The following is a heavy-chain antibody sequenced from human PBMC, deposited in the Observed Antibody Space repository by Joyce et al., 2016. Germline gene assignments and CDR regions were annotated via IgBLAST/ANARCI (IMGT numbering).Heavy chain of an antibody. V-gene: IGHV1-18*01. CDR2: ITAYKGYT. CDR3: ARVGADWFDP. J-gene: IGHJ5*02. Sequence: QVHLVQSGAEVKKPGASVKVSCKASGYTLITYGITWVRQAPGQGLEWMGWITAYKGYTKYAQKFQGRVTMTTDPSTNTGYMELRSLRSDDTAIYYCARVGADWFDPWGQGTPVTVSS. CDR1: GYTLITYG.